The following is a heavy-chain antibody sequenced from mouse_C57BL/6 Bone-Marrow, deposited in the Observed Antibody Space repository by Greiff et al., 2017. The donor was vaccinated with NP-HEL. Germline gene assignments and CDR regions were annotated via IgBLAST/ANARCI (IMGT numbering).Heavy chain of an antibody. CDR2: IDPSDSYT. J-gene: IGHJ2*01. V-gene: IGHV1-59*01. CDR3: ARSGYDSDY. CDR1: GYTFTSYW. D-gene: IGHD2-4*01. Sequence: VQLQQPGAELVRPGTSVKLSCKASGYTFTSYWMHWVKQRPGQGLEWIGVIDPSDSYTNYNQKFKGKATLTVDTSSSTAYMELRSLTSEDSAVYFCARSGYDSDYWGQGTTLTVSS.